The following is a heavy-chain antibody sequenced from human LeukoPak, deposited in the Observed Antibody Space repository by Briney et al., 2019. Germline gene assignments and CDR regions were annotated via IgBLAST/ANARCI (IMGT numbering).Heavy chain of an antibody. V-gene: IGHV1-2*02. J-gene: IGHJ3*02. D-gene: IGHD1-26*01. CDR3: VRLGPMAYDAFDI. Sequence: ASVKVSCKASGYTFTGYYMHWVRQAPGQGLEWMGWINPNSGGTNYAQKFQGRVTMTRDTSISTAYMELSRLRSDDTAVYYRVRLGPMAYDAFDIWGQGTMVTVSS. CDR2: INPNSGGT. CDR1: GYTFTGYY.